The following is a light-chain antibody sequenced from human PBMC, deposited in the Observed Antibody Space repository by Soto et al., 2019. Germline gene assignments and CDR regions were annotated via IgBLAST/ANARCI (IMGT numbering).Light chain of an antibody. Sequence: EIVLTQSPGTQSLSPGERATLSCRDSQSVSSSYLAWYQQKPGQAPRLLIYGASSRATGIPDRFSGSGSGTDFTLTISRLEPEDFAVYYCQQYGSSPGYTFGQGTKLEIK. J-gene: IGKJ2*01. CDR3: QQYGSSPGYT. V-gene: IGKV3-20*01. CDR1: QSVSSSY. CDR2: GAS.